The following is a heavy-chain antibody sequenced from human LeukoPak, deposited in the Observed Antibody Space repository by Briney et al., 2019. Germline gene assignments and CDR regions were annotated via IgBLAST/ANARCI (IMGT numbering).Heavy chain of an antibody. V-gene: IGHV3-66*02. D-gene: IGHD3-22*01. CDR3: ARLYGSSGYGAFDI. Sequence: GGSLRLSCAASGFTVSSNYMGWVRQAPGKGLEWVSVIYSAGTTYYPDSVKGRFTISRDNSQNTLYLQMDSLRAEDTAVYYCARLYGSSGYGAFDIWGQGTMVTVSS. CDR2: IYSAGTT. CDR1: GFTVSSNY. J-gene: IGHJ3*02.